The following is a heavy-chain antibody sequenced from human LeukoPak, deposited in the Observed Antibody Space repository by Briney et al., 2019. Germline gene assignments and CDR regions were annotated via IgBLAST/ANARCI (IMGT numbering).Heavy chain of an antibody. CDR1: GGSISSGSYY. Sequence: SETLSLTCTVSGGSISSGSYYWSWIRQPAGKGLEWIGRIYTSGSTNYNPSLKSRVTISVDTSKNQFSLKLSSVTAADTAVYYCARRGDPHDYWGQGTLVTVSS. D-gene: IGHD4-17*01. J-gene: IGHJ4*02. CDR2: IYTSGST. CDR3: ARRGDPHDY. V-gene: IGHV4-61*02.